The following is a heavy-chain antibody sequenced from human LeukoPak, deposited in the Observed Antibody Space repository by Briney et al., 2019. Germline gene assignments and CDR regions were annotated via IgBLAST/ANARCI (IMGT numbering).Heavy chain of an antibody. D-gene: IGHD2-2*01. CDR3: ARFVVVPAATFDY. CDR1: DGSISSATYY. J-gene: IGHJ4*02. CDR2: FFYTGST. V-gene: IGHV4-39*07. Sequence: SETLSLTCTVSDGSISSATYYWGWIRQPPNKGLDWIGSFFYTGSTYYSPSLKSRVTISVDTSENQLSLKLRSVTAADTAVYYCARFVVVPAATFDYWGQGTLVTVSS.